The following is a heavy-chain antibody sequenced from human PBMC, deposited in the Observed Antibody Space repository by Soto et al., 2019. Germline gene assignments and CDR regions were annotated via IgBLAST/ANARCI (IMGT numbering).Heavy chain of an antibody. Sequence: PSETMSLTSAVYDGSCSGYYWSWIRQPPGKGLEWIGDINHSGSTNYNPSLKSRVTISVDTSKNQFSLKLGSVTAADTAVYYCARDWLGAFDYWGQGTLVTVSS. CDR1: DGSCSGYY. V-gene: IGHV4-34*01. J-gene: IGHJ4*02. CDR3: ARDWLGAFDY. D-gene: IGHD1-26*01. CDR2: INHSGST.